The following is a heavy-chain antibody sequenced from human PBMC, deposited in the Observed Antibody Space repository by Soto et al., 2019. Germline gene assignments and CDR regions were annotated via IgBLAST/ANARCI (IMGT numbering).Heavy chain of an antibody. Sequence: SGPTLVNHTQTLTLTCTFSGCSLSTSGGGVGWILQPPVKALELLALIYWNDDKRYSPSLKSRLTITKDTSKNQVVLTMTNMDPVDTATYYCAHSPQSYYDFWSGYADHYFDYWGQGTLVTVSS. CDR2: IYWNDDK. D-gene: IGHD3-3*01. CDR3: AHSPQSYYDFWSGYADHYFDY. CDR1: GCSLSTSGGG. J-gene: IGHJ4*02. V-gene: IGHV2-5*01.